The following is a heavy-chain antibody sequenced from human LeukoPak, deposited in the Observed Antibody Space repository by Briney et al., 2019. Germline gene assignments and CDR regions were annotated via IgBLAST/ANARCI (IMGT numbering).Heavy chain of an antibody. V-gene: IGHV3-49*03. J-gene: IGHJ6*02. CDR2: IRSKAYGGTT. CDR1: GFTFGDYA. D-gene: IGHD3-3*01. CDR3: IGVIRAPYYDFWSGYPRFGAYYGMDV. Sequence: GGSLRLSCTASGFTFGDYAMSWFRQAPGKGLEWVGFIRSKAYGGTTEYAASVKGRFTISRDDSKSIAYLQMNSLKTEDTAVYYCIGVIRAPYYDFWSGYPRFGAYYGMDVWGQGTTVTVSS.